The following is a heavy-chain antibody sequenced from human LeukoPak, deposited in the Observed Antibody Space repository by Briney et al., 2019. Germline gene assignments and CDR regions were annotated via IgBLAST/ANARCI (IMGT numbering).Heavy chain of an antibody. Sequence: GGYLRLSCVASVITLSKTRMTWVRPAPGEGRGWVCRIVSKIDGGRTDYAAAVKGRFTISRDDSKNILFLQMNGLNTDETAVNYCTTVSPYGDYLYYFDFWGMGTLVTVSS. CDR1: VITLSKTR. V-gene: IGHV3-15*04. CDR2: IVSKIDGGRT. D-gene: IGHD4-17*01. J-gene: IGHJ4*02. CDR3: TTVSPYGDYLYYFDF.